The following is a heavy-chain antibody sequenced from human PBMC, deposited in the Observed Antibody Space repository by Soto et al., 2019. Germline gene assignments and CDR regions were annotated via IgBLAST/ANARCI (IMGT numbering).Heavy chain of an antibody. J-gene: IGHJ4*02. CDR1: GFTLITND. D-gene: IGHD6-25*01. V-gene: IGHV1-8*02. CDR2: MNPNNVNA. CDR3: ARRKQRSGPYYLAL. Sequence: ASVKVSCKAYGFTLITNDFSWVRRAAGQGLEWMGWMNPNNVNAGFAQKFRGRINKTRNTSISTAYWELSSLSSDDSTVYFSARRKQRSGPYYLALWGQGTQVPVPS.